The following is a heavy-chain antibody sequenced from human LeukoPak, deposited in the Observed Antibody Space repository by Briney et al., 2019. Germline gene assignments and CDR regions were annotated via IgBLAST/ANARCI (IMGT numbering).Heavy chain of an antibody. V-gene: IGHV3-48*03. CDR3: ASGIQLWSWFDY. CDR1: GFTFSSYE. CDR2: ISSSDTTI. Sequence: GGSLRLPCAASGFTFSSYEFNWVRQAPGKGLEWVSYISSSDTTIYYADSVKGRFTISRDNSKNTLYLQMNSLRDEDTAVYYCASGIQLWSWFDYWGQGTLVTVSS. D-gene: IGHD5-18*01. J-gene: IGHJ4*02.